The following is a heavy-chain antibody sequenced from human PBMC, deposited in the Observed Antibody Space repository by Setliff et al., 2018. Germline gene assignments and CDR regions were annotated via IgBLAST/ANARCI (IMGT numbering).Heavy chain of an antibody. D-gene: IGHD2-2*01. V-gene: IGHV1-18*01. Sequence: ASVKVSCKASGYTFSNYGITWVRQAPGQGLEWMGWISPYTGNTFYAPQFQGRVIMTTDTSAKTAYMDLRSLRSDDTAVYYCERLVRYCSTTSCQRTSGDDFWGLGTLVTVSS. CDR2: ISPYTGNT. CDR3: ERLVRYCSTTSCQRTSGDDF. CDR1: GYTFSNYG. J-gene: IGHJ4*02.